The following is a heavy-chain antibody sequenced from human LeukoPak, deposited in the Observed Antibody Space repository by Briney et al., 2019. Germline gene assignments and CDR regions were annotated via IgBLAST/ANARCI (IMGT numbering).Heavy chain of an antibody. J-gene: IGHJ4*02. CDR1: GFTFSSYG. CDR2: ISGSGGNT. D-gene: IGHD3-10*01. V-gene: IGHV3-23*01. CDR3: AKDRNGIWSGELWDGLWDY. Sequence: PGGSLRLSCAASGFTFSSYGMSWVRQAPGKGLEWVSAISGSGGNTYYADSVKGRFTISRDNSKNTLYLQMNSLRAEDTAVYYCAKDRNGIWSGELWDGLWDYWGQGTLVTVSS.